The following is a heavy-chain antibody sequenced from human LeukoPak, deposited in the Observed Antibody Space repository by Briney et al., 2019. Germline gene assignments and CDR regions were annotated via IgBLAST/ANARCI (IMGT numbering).Heavy chain of an antibody. CDR1: GFTVSSNY. CDR3: AKSYCSGGSCYEIHFDY. D-gene: IGHD2-15*01. CDR2: ISGSGGST. Sequence: PGGSLRLSCAASGFTVSSNYMSWVRQAPGKGLEWVSAISGSGGSTYYADSVKGRFTISRDNSKNTLYLQMNSLRAEDTAVYYCAKSYCSGGSCYEIHFDYWGQGTLVTVSS. J-gene: IGHJ4*02. V-gene: IGHV3-23*01.